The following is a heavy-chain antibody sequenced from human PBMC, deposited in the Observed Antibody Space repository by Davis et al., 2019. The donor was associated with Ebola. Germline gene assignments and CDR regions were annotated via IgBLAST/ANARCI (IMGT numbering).Heavy chain of an antibody. V-gene: IGHV4-59*01. J-gene: IGHJ5*02. CDR1: GGSISSYY. D-gene: IGHD6-13*01. CDR3: ARGVGAAAGYSGFWFDP. CDR2: IYYSGST. Sequence: PSETLSLTCTVSGGSISSYYWSWIRQPPGKGLEWIGYIYYSGSTNYNPSLKSRVTISVDTSKNQFSLKLSSVTAADTAVYYCARGVGAAAGYSGFWFDPWGQGTLVTVSS.